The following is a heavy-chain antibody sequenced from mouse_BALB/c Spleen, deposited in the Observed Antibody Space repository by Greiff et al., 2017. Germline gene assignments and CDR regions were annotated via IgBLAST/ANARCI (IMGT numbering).Heavy chain of an antibody. CDR1: GYSITSDYA. J-gene: IGHJ4*01. D-gene: IGHD3-2*01. V-gene: IGHV3-2*02. CDR2: ISYSGST. Sequence: EVKLQESGPGLVKPSQSLSLTCTVTGYSITSDYAWNWIRQFPGNKLEWMGYISYSGSTSYNPSLKSRISITRDTSKNQFFLQLNSVTTEDTATYYCARGTARPYYAMDYWGQGTSVTVSS. CDR3: ARGTARPYYAMDY.